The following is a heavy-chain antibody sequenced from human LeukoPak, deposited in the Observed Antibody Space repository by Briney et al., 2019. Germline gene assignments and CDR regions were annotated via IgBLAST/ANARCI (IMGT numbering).Heavy chain of an antibody. D-gene: IGHD3-3*01. CDR2: IKQDGSEK. Sequence: GGSLRLSCAASGFTFSSYWMSWVRQAPGKGLEWVANIKQDGSEKYYVDSVKGRFTISRDNAKNSLYLQMNSLRAEDTAVYYCTKGHRDYNFLEDYWGQGTLVTVSS. CDR1: GFTFSSYW. J-gene: IGHJ4*02. V-gene: IGHV3-7*01. CDR3: TKGHRDYNFLEDY.